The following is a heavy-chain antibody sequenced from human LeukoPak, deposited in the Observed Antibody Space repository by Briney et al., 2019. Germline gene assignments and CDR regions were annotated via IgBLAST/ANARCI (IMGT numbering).Heavy chain of an antibody. CDR1: GYTFTSYD. D-gene: IGHD1-1*01. Sequence: ASVKVSCKASGYTFTSYDINWVRQATGQGLEWMGWMNPNSGNTGYAQKFQGRVTMTRNTSISTAYMELSSLRSEDTAVYYCARAESWTRTTEYYYMDVWGKGTTVTVSS. V-gene: IGHV1-8*01. CDR3: ARAESWTRTTEYYYMDV. J-gene: IGHJ6*03. CDR2: MNPNSGNT.